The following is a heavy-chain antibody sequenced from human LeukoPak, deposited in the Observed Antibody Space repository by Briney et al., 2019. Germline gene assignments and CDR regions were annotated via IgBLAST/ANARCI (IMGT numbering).Heavy chain of an antibody. V-gene: IGHV1-69*13. Sequence: SVKVSCKASGYTFTGYYMHWVRQAPGQGLEWMGGIIPIFGTANYAQKFQGRVTITADESTSTAYMELSSLRSEDTAVYYCASAPLRYFDWLPEQRYYYYYGMDVWGQGTTVTVSS. CDR3: ASAPLRYFDWLPEQRYYYYYGMDV. D-gene: IGHD3-9*01. CDR1: GYTFTGYY. J-gene: IGHJ6*02. CDR2: IIPIFGTA.